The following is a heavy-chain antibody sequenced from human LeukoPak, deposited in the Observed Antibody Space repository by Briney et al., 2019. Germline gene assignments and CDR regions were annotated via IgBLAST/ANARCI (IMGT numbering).Heavy chain of an antibody. CDR2: IYYSGST. CDR3: ARGATIAALDFFDY. Sequence: SETLSLTCTVSGGSISSSSYYWGWIRQPPGKGLEWIGSIYYSGSTYYSPSLKSRVTISVDTSKNQFSLKLSSVTAADTAVYYCARGATIAALDFFDYWGQGTLVTVSS. J-gene: IGHJ4*02. D-gene: IGHD6-6*01. V-gene: IGHV4-39*01. CDR1: GGSISSSSYY.